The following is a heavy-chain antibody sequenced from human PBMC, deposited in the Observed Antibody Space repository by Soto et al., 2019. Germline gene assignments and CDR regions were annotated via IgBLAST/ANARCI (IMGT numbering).Heavy chain of an antibody. J-gene: IGHJ4*02. CDR1: GFNFEDYG. V-gene: IGHV3-20*04. CDR3: VRDDFGLGMDY. Sequence: PGGSLRLSCAASGFNFEDYGMSWVRQLPGKGLQWVAGINWNGRTRDYVDSVRGRFTISRDNAKNTLYLQMNSVRAEDMAVYYCVRDDFGLGMDYWCLGTLVIGSS. D-gene: IGHD1-26*01. CDR2: INWNGRTR.